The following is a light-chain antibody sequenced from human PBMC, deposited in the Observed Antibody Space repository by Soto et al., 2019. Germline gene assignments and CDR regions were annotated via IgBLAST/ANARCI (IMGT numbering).Light chain of an antibody. CDR1: QSVSSY. CDR3: QQRTNWPPSWT. Sequence: EIVLTQSPATLSLSPGERATLSCRASQSVSSYLAWSQQKPCQAPRLLIYDASDRATGTQARFSGSGSGTDLALTISSLEPEDFAVYYCQQRTNWPPSWTFGQGTKVEIK. CDR2: DAS. J-gene: IGKJ1*01. V-gene: IGKV3-11*01.